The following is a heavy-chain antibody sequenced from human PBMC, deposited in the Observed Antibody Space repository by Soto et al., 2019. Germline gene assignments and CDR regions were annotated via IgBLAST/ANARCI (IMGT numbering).Heavy chain of an antibody. J-gene: IGHJ4*02. V-gene: IGHV3-21*01. D-gene: IGHD2-2*01. Sequence: GGSLRLSCAASGFTFSSYSMNWVRQAPGKGLEWVSSISSSSSCIYYADSVKGRFTISRDNAKNSLYLQMNSLRAEDTAVYYCARFLYCSSTSCSTTDYWGQGTLVTVSS. CDR1: GFTFSSYS. CDR3: ARFLYCSSTSCSTTDY. CDR2: ISSSSSCI.